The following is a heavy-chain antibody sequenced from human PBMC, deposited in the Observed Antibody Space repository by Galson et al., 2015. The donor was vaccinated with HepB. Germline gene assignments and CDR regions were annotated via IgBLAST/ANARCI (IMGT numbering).Heavy chain of an antibody. D-gene: IGHD6-19*01. CDR3: AKDWASPEYSSGWCYFDY. J-gene: IGHJ4*02. Sequence: SLRLSCAASGFIFSSYAMSWVRQAPGKGLEWVSAISGSGGSTYYTDSVKGRFTMSRDNSKNTLYLQMDSLRAEDTAVYYCAKDWASPEYSSGWCYFDYWGQGTLVTVSS. CDR1: GFIFSSYA. V-gene: IGHV3-23*01. CDR2: ISGSGGST.